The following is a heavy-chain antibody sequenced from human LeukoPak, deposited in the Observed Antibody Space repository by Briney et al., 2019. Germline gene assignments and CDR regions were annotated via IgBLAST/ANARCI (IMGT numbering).Heavy chain of an antibody. Sequence: GSLRLSCAAPGFTFSTYWMTWVRQAPGKGLEWVANIKQDGSEKYYVDSVKGRFTISRDNAKNSLYLQMNSLRAEDTAVYYCARGRGNSYVWGQGTMVSVSS. CDR2: IKQDGSEK. J-gene: IGHJ3*01. D-gene: IGHD5-18*01. CDR1: GFTFSTYW. V-gene: IGHV3-7*01. CDR3: ARGRGNSYV.